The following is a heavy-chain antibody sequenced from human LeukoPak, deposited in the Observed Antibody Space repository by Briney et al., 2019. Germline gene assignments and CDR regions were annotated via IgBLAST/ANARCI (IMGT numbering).Heavy chain of an antibody. D-gene: IGHD5-18*01. V-gene: IGHV3-23*01. CDR3: AKDCSYSAMVNDDACEI. CDR1: GFTFSSYS. Sequence: PGGSLRLSCAASGFTFSSYSMIWVRQAPGKGLEWASAISGNCCSTYYADAVKGRFTISKDNSKNTLYLQMNRLRAEDTAVYYCAKDCSYSAMVNDDACEISGQGTMVTVSS. J-gene: IGHJ3*02. CDR2: ISGNCCST.